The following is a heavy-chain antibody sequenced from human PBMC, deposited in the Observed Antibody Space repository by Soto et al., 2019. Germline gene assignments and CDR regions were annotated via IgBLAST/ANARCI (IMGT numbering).Heavy chain of an antibody. CDR3: AREIAAAGRARHYYYGMDV. J-gene: IGHJ6*02. CDR1: GGSISSGDYY. D-gene: IGHD6-13*01. V-gene: IGHV4-30-4*01. Sequence: QVQLQESGPGLVKPSQTLSLTCTVSGGSISSGDYYWSWIRQPPGKGLEWIGYIYYSGSTYYNPALESRVTIPVDTYKNQFSLKLSSVTAADTAVYYCAREIAAAGRARHYYYGMDVWGQGTTVTVSS. CDR2: IYYSGST.